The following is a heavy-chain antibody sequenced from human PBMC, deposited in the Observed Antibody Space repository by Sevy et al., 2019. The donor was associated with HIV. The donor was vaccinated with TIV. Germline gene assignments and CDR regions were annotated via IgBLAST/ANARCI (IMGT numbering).Heavy chain of an antibody. D-gene: IGHD3-10*01. J-gene: IGHJ4*02. CDR2: TYYKSKWYN. CDR1: GDSVYTYSAA. CDR3: ARESRWFFFHFDY. Sequence: SQTLSLTCAISGDSVYTYSAAWNWIRLSPSRGLEWLGRTYYKSKWYNDYALSVKSRISINPDTPKNQISLQLNSVTPEDTAVYYCARESRWFFFHFDYWGQGTLVTVSS. V-gene: IGHV6-1*01.